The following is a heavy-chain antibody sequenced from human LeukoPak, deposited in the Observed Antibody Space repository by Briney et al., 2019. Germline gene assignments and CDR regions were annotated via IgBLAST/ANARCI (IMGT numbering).Heavy chain of an antibody. V-gene: IGHV4-39*01. CDR3: ARHYLSDGILSTFDP. CDR2: IYYRGST. J-gene: IGHJ5*02. D-gene: IGHD2-2*01. CDR1: GCSISSSPYY. Sequence: SETLSLTCTVSGCSISSSPYYWGWIRQPPGKGLEWIGTIYYRGSTYSNPSLNSRVTISLDTSKNQFSLRPRSVTAADTALYYCARHYLSDGILSTFDPWGQGTLVTVSS.